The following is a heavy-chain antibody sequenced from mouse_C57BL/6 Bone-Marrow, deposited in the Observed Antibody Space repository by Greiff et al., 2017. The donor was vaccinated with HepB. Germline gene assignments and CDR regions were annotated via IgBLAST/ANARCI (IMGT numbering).Heavy chain of an antibody. CDR3: ARGAAHATVREMDY. CDR2: IDPSDSYT. V-gene: IGHV1-69*01. Sequence: VQLQQPGAELVMPGASVKLSCKASGYTFTSYWMHWVKQRPGQGLEWIGEIDPSDSYTNYNQKFKGKSTLTVDKTTSTAYMQLSSLTSEDSAVYYCARGAAHATVREMDYWGQGTSVTVSS. D-gene: IGHD3-2*02. CDR1: GYTFTSYW. J-gene: IGHJ4*01.